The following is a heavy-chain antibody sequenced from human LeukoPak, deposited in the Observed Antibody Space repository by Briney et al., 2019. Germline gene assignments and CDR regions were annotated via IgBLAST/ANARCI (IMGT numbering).Heavy chain of an antibody. CDR1: GFTFSSYW. V-gene: IGHV3-7*01. J-gene: IGHJ4*02. D-gene: IGHD3-3*01. CDR2: IKQDGSEK. CDR3: ARDITSITIFGVVTHFDY. Sequence: PGGSLRLSCAASGFTFSSYWMSWVRQAPGKGLEWVANIKQDGSEKYYVDSVKGRFTISRDNAKNSLYLQTNSLRAEDTAVYYCARDITSITIFGVVTHFDYWGQGTLVTVSS.